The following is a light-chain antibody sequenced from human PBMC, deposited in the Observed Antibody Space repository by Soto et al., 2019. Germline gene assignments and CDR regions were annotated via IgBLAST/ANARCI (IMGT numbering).Light chain of an antibody. CDR2: DVS. CDR1: SSDVGGYNY. Sequence: QSALTQPASVSGSPGQSITISCTGTSSDVGGYNYVSWYQQHTGKAPKLMIYDVSNRPSGVSNLFSGSESGNTSSLTISGLQAEDEADYYCRSYTSSSTLEGVVFGGGTKLTVL. CDR3: RSYTSSSTLEGVV. J-gene: IGLJ2*01. V-gene: IGLV2-14*01.